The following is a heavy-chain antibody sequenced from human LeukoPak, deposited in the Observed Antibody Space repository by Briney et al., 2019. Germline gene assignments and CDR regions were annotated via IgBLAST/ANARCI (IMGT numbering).Heavy chain of an antibody. D-gene: IGHD3-22*01. V-gene: IGHV1-69*06. Sequence: GASVKVSCTASGGTFSSYAISWVRQAPGQGLEWMGRIIPIFGTANYAQKFQGRVTITADKSTSTAYMELSSLRSEDTAVYYCAYYDSSGYGFDYWGQGTLVTVSS. CDR1: GGTFSSYA. J-gene: IGHJ4*02. CDR3: AYYDSSGYGFDY. CDR2: IIPIFGTA.